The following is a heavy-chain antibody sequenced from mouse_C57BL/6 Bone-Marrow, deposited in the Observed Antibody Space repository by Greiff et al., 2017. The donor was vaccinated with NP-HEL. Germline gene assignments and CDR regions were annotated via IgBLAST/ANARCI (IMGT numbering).Heavy chain of an antibody. CDR2: ISSGGSYT. Sequence: EVKVVESGGDLVKPGGSLKLSCAASGFTFSSYGMSWVRQTPDKRLEWVATISSGGSYTYYPDSVKGRFTISRDNAKNTLYLQMSSLKSEDTAMYYCARQELSYAMDYWGQGTSVTVSS. CDR1: GFTFSSYG. V-gene: IGHV5-6*01. J-gene: IGHJ4*01. CDR3: ARQELSYAMDY.